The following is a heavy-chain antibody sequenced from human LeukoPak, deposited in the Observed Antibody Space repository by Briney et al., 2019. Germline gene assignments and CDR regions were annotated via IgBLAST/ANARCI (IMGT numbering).Heavy chain of an antibody. CDR1: GFTFYDYG. J-gene: IGHJ3*02. V-gene: IGHV3-20*04. CDR3: ARVKGNYDSSGYRGVAFDI. CDR2: INWNGGST. Sequence: GGSLRLSCAASGFTFYDYGMSWVRQAPGKGLEWVSGINWNGGSTGYADSVKGRFTISRDNAKNSLYLQMNSLRAEDTALYYCARVKGNYDSSGYRGVAFDIWGQGTMVTVSS. D-gene: IGHD3-22*01.